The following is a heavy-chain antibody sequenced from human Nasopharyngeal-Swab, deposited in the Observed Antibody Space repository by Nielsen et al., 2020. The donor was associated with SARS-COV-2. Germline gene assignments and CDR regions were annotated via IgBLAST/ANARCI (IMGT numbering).Heavy chain of an antibody. J-gene: IGHJ4*02. CDR3: ARVISLGEYYFDY. Sequence: WVRQAPGQGLEWMGIINPSGGSTSYAQKFQGRVTMTRDTSTSTVYMELGSLRSEDTAVYYCARVISLGEYYFDYWGQGTLVTVSS. CDR2: INPSGGST. V-gene: IGHV1-46*01. D-gene: IGHD3-10*01.